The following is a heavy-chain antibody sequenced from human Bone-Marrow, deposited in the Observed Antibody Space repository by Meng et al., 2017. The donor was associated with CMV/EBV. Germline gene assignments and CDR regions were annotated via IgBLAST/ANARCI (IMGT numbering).Heavy chain of an antibody. J-gene: IGHJ6*02. CDR3: ARDCSSTSCYWGATDV. CDR2: ISYDGSNK. V-gene: IGHV3-30-3*01. CDR1: GFTFSSYA. Sequence: GESLKISCAASGFTFSSYAMHWVRQAPGKGLEWVAVISYDGSNKYYADSVKGRFTISRDNSKNTLYLQMNNLTAEDTALYYCARDCSSTSCYWGATDVWGQRTTVTVSS. D-gene: IGHD2-2*01.